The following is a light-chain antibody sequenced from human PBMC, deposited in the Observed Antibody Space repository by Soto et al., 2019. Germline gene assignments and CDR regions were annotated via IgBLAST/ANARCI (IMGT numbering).Light chain of an antibody. Sequence: EIVLTHSPGTLSLSPGEIATLSCRASQSVSSSYLAWYQQKPGQAPRLLIYGASSRATGIPDRFSGSGSGTDFTLTISRLEPEDFAVYYCQQYGSSPRITFGQGTRLEIK. CDR2: GAS. CDR3: QQYGSSPRIT. CDR1: QSVSSSY. V-gene: IGKV3-20*01. J-gene: IGKJ5*01.